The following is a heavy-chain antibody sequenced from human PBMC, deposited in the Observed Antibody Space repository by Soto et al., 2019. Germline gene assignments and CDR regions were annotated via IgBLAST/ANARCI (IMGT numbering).Heavy chain of an antibody. V-gene: IGHV1-69*02. D-gene: IGHD6-6*01. CDR3: ARVRPETGDYYYGMDV. CDR1: GGTFSSYT. Sequence: QVQLVQSGAEVKKPGSSVKVSCKASGGTFSSYTISWVRQAPGQGLEWMERIIPILGIANYAQKFQGRVTITADKSTSTAYMELSSLRSEDTAVYYCARVRPETGDYYYGMDVWGQGTTVTVSS. J-gene: IGHJ6*02. CDR2: IIPILGIA.